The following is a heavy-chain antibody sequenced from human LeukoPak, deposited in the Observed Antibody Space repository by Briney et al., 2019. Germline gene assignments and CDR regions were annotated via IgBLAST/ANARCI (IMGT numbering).Heavy chain of an antibody. CDR1: GFTFNDYY. CDR2: ISSSGSTI. D-gene: IGHD5-18*01. V-gene: IGHV3-11*04. Sequence: KTGGSLRLSCAASGFTFNDYYMSWIRQAPGKGLEWVSYISSSGSTIYYADSVKGRFTISRDNAKNSLYLQMNSLRAEDTAVYYCARDLPEDTAMVAGADYWGQGTLVTVSS. J-gene: IGHJ4*02. CDR3: ARDLPEDTAMVAGADY.